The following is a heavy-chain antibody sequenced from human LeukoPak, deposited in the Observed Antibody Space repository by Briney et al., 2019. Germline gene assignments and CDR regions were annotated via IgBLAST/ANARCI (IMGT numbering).Heavy chain of an antibody. CDR3: ARGKKGYDYVWGSYRQDAFDI. CDR1: GVSISSGSNY. CDR2: IYSSGST. J-gene: IGHJ3*02. Sequence: SETLSLTCRVSGVSISSGSNYWGWIRQPPGKTLEWIGSIYSSGSTYYNSSLKSRVIILIDTAKNHFSLNLSSVSAADTAVYYCARGKKGYDYVWGSYRQDAFDIWGQGTMVTVSS. D-gene: IGHD3-16*02. V-gene: IGHV4-39*07.